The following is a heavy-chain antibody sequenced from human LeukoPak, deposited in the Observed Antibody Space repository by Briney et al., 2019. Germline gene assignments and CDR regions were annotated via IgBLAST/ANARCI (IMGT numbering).Heavy chain of an antibody. Sequence: ASVKVSCKASGYTFTGYYMHWARQAPGQGLEWMGWINPNSGGTNYAQKFQGRVTMTRDTSISTAYMELSRLRSDDTAVYYCARVSVLRYFDLDYWGQGTLVTVSS. J-gene: IGHJ4*02. CDR2: INPNSGGT. CDR1: GYTFTGYY. V-gene: IGHV1-2*02. D-gene: IGHD3-9*01. CDR3: ARVSVLRYFDLDY.